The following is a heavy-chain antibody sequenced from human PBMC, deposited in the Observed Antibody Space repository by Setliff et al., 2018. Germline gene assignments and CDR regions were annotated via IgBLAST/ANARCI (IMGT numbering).Heavy chain of an antibody. CDR1: GGSVSPYF. J-gene: IGHJ6*02. D-gene: IGHD5-18*01. CDR3: ARDRTAYSYGLDV. V-gene: IGHV4-59*02. CDR2: IYHNGNT. Sequence: SETLSLTCTVSGGSVSPYFWSWIRQPPGKGLQWIGYIYHNGNTNFNPSLKSRVNMSIDTSKNRFALNLKYVTAADTAVYYCARDRTAYSYGLDVWGQGTTVTVSS.